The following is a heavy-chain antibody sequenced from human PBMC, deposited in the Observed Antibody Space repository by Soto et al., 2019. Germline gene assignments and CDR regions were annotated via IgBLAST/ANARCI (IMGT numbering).Heavy chain of an antibody. CDR2: IYYSGST. J-gene: IGHJ5*02. CDR1: GGSISSYY. V-gene: IGHV4-59*01. CDR3: ARGVYVTIFGGVISNWFDP. Sequence: SETLSLTCTVSGGSISSYYWSWIRQPPGKGLEWIGYIYYSGSTNYNPSLKSRVTISVDTSKNQFSLKLSSVTAADTAVYYCARGVYVTIFGGVISNWFDPWGQGTLVTVSS. D-gene: IGHD3-3*01.